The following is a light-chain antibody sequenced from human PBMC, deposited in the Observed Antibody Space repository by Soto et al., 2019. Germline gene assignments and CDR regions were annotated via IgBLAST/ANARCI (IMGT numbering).Light chain of an antibody. CDR3: CSYAGTKYYV. V-gene: IGLV2-8*01. CDR2: EVR. CDR1: NRDVGSYNL. J-gene: IGLJ1*01. Sequence: QSVLTQPASVSGSPGQSITIACTGTNRDVGSYNLVSWYQQRPGEAPKLIISEVRNRPSGVPDRFSGSKSGNTASLTVSGLQADDEADYFCCSYAGTKYYVFGTGTKVTVL.